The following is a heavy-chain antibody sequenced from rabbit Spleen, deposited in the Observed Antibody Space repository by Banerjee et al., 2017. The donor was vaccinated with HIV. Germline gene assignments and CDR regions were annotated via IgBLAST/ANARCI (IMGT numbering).Heavy chain of an antibody. CDR3: ARGSAAMTMVITGFYFTL. Sequence: QEQLVESGGGLVKPEGSLTLTCKASGFSFSDRDVMCWVRQAPGKGLEWIACINTYTDKGVYATWAKGRFTISRTSSTTVTLQMTSLTAADTATYFCARGSAAMTMVITGFYFTLWGQGTLVTVS. J-gene: IGHJ4*01. V-gene: IGHV1S45*01. D-gene: IGHD2-1*01. CDR1: GFSFSDRDV. CDR2: INTYTDKG.